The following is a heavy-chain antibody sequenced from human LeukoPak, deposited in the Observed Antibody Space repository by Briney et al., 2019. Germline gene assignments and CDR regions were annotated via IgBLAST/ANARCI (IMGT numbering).Heavy chain of an antibody. CDR1: GFSFSSYG. Sequence: GGSLRLSCAASGFSFSSYGMHWVRQAPGKGLEWVAVIWYDGSDKYYADSVKGRFTISRDSSKNTLYLQMSSLRAEDTAVYYCARDPGGSTDRLHIYNYMDVWGKGTTVTVSS. CDR3: ARDPGGSTDRLHIYNYMDV. D-gene: IGHD3-16*01. CDR2: IWYDGSDK. V-gene: IGHV3-33*01. J-gene: IGHJ6*03.